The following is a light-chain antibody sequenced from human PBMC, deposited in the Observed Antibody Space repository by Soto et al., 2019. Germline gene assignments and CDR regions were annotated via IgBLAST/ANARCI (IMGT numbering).Light chain of an antibody. V-gene: IGKV1-39*01. Sequence: DVQMTQSPSSLSASIGDRVTITCRASESLNLYLNWYQQKPGKAPKLLIYTASSLQTGVPSRFSGSGSGTDFTLTINSLEREDFATYYCQQSYIMPYTFGQGTQV. CDR3: QQSYIMPYT. J-gene: IGKJ2*01. CDR2: TAS. CDR1: ESLNLY.